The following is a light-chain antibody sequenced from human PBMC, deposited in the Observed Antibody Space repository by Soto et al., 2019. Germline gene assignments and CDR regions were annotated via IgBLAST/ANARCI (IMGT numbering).Light chain of an antibody. CDR2: DVS. V-gene: IGLV2-14*01. CDR3: SSYTSSSTLGYV. CDR1: SSDVGGYNY. J-gene: IGLJ1*01. Sequence: QSALTQPASVSGSPGQSITISCTGTSSDVGGYNYVSWYQQHPGKAPKLMIYDVSNRPSGVSNRFSGSKSGNTASLTISGLHAEDEADYYCSSYTSSSTLGYVFGTGTKVTV.